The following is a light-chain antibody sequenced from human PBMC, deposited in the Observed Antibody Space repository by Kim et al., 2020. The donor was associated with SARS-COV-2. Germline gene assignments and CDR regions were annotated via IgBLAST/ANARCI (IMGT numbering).Light chain of an antibody. J-gene: IGLJ3*02. Sequence: GKTVTISCTRSSGRIANNYVQWYQQRPGSAPTTVIYEDDRRPSGVPDRVSGSIDRSSNSASLTISGLKTEDEAVYYCQSSDATNGVFGGGTQLTVL. V-gene: IGLV6-57*03. CDR2: EDD. CDR1: SGRIANNY. CDR3: QSSDATNGV.